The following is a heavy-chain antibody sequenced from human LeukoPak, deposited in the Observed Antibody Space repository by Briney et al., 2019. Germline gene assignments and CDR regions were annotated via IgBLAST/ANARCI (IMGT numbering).Heavy chain of an antibody. Sequence: PSETLSLTCTVSGGSISSSSYYWGWIRQPPGKGLEWIGSIYYSGSTYYNPSLKSRVTISVDTSKNQFSLKLSSVTAADTAVYYCARGHQRRIVVVTQLQPFDYWGQGTLVTVSS. D-gene: IGHD3-22*01. V-gene: IGHV4-39*01. CDR3: ARGHQRRIVVVTQLQPFDY. CDR1: GGSISSSSYY. J-gene: IGHJ4*02. CDR2: IYYSGST.